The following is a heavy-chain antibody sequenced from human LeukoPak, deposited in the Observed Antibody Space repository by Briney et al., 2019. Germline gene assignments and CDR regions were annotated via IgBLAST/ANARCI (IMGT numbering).Heavy chain of an antibody. J-gene: IGHJ5*02. D-gene: IGHD6-6*01. Sequence: PGASVRVSCKASGGTFSSYTISWVRQAPGQGLEWMGRIIPILGIANYAQKFQGRVTITADKSTSTAYMELSSLRSEDTAVYYCARIAAVNWFDPWGQGTLVTVSS. CDR3: ARIAAVNWFDP. CDR2: IIPILGIA. V-gene: IGHV1-69*02. CDR1: GGTFSSYT.